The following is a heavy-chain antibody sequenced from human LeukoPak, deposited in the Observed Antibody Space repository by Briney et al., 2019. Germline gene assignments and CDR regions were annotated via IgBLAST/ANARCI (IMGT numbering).Heavy chain of an antibody. CDR2: VSGSGGST. J-gene: IGHJ4*02. CDR3: AKGPKGGYDYSNY. CDR1: GFTFSSYA. Sequence: PGGSLRLSCAASGFTFSSYAMSWVRQAPGKGLEWVSAVSGSGGSTYYADSVKGRFTISRDNSKNTLYLQMNSLRAEDTAVYYCAKGPKGGYDYSNYWGQGTLVTVSS. D-gene: IGHD5-12*01. V-gene: IGHV3-23*01.